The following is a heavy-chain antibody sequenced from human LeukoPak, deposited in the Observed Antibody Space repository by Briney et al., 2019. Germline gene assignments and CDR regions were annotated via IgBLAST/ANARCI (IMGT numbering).Heavy chain of an antibody. Sequence: PSETLSLTCTVSGGSISSGGYYWSWIRQHPGKGLEWIGYIYYSGSTHYNPSLKSRVTISVDTSKNQFSLKLSSVTAADTAVYYCAAMVRGVIISYFDYWGQGTLVTVSS. V-gene: IGHV4-31*03. J-gene: IGHJ4*02. D-gene: IGHD3-10*01. CDR1: GGSISSGGYY. CDR3: AAMVRGVIISYFDY. CDR2: IYYSGST.